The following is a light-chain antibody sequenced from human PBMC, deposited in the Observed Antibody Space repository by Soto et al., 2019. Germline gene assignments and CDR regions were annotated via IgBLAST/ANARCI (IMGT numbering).Light chain of an antibody. V-gene: IGKV3-15*01. CDR3: QQYHTWPIT. Sequence: IAGTHSADPQSVSPVERATFHCTASPRVSGNLAWYQHEAGQAPRLLTSGASTGATGIPARFSGSGSGTEFNLTISSLQSEDCAIYYCQQYHTWPITFGGGTNVDI. CDR1: PRVSGN. J-gene: IGKJ4*01. CDR2: GAS.